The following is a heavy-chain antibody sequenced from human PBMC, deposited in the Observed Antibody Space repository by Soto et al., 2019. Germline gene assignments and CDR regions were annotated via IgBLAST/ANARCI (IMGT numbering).Heavy chain of an antibody. J-gene: IGHJ4*02. CDR2: ISGSGGST. D-gene: IGHD3-22*01. Sequence: LRLSCAASGFTFSSYAMSWVRQAPGKGLEWVSAISGSGGSTYYADSVKGRFTISRDNSKNTLYLQMNSLRAEDTAAYYCAKGGSGITMIVVGWGQGTLVTVSS. CDR3: AKGGSGITMIVVG. V-gene: IGHV3-23*01. CDR1: GFTFSSYA.